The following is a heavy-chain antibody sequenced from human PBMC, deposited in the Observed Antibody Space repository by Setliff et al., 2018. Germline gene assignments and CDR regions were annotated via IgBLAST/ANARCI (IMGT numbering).Heavy chain of an antibody. CDR2: IYYSGST. V-gene: IGHV4-31*03. CDR3: ARDVRVASSSWFKSAFDI. CDR1: GGSISSSSYY. J-gene: IGHJ3*02. D-gene: IGHD6-13*01. Sequence: PSETLSLTCTVSGGSISSSSYYWSWIRQHPGKGLEWIGYIYYSGSTYYNPSLKSRVTISVDTSKNQFSLKLSSVTAADTAVYYCARDVRVASSSWFKSAFDIWGQGTMVTVSS.